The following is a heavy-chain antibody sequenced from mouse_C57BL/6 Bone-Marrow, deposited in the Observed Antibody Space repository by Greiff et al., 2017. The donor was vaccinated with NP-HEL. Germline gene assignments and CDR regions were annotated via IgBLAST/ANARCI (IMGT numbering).Heavy chain of an antibody. J-gene: IGHJ3*01. D-gene: IGHD2-5*01. CDR2: IDPSDSYT. CDR3: ARKDYYSNPFAY. V-gene: IGHV1-59*01. CDR1: GYTFTSYW. Sequence: QVQLQQPGAELVRPGTSVKLSCKASGYTFTSYWMHWVKQRPGQGLEWIGVIDPSDSYTNFNQKFKGKATLTVDTSSSTAYMQLSSLTSEDSAVYYCARKDYYSNPFAYGGRGTLVTVSA.